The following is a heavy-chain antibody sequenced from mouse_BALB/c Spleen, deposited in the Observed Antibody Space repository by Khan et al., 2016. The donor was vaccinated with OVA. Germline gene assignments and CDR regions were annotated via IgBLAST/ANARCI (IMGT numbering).Heavy chain of an antibody. Sequence: EVQLQESGPSLVKPSQTLSLTCSVTGDSITSGFWNWIRKFPGNKFEYMGYVTYSGNTYYNPPIKSRISITRDTSNNQYYLQLNSVTTEDTATYFCARSYGSWAMDYWGQGTSVTVSS. J-gene: IGHJ4*01. CDR2: VTYSGNT. CDR3: ARSYGSWAMDY. V-gene: IGHV3-8*02. CDR1: GDSITSGF. D-gene: IGHD1-1*01.